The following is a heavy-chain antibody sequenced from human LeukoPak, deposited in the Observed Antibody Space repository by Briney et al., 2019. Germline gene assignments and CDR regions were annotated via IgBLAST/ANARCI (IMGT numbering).Heavy chain of an antibody. D-gene: IGHD6-6*01. CDR3: AKEKYSSRYYFDY. Sequence: GGSLRLSCAASGFTFSSYAMHWVRQAPGKGLEWVAVISYDGSNKYYADSVKGRFTISRDNSKNTLYLQMNSLRAEDTAVYYCAKEKYSSRYYFDYWGQGTLVTVSS. CDR1: GFTFSSYA. V-gene: IGHV3-30-3*01. J-gene: IGHJ4*02. CDR2: ISYDGSNK.